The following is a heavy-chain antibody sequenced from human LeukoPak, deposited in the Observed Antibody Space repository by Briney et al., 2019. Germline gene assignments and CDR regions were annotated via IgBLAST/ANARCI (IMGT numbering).Heavy chain of an antibody. CDR1: GYTFTSYG. D-gene: IGHD3-22*01. J-gene: IGHJ2*01. CDR2: ISAYNGNT. CDR3: ARPYYYDSSGYYDGWYFDL. Sequence: GASVKVSCKASGYTFTSYGTSWVRQAPGQGLEWMGWISAYNGNTNYAQKLQGRVTMTTDTSTSTAYMELRSLRSDDTAVYYCARPYYYDSSGYYDGWYFDLWGRSTLVTVSS. V-gene: IGHV1-18*01.